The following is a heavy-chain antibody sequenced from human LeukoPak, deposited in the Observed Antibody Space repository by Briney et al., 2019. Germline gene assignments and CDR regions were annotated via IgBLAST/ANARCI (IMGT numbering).Heavy chain of an antibody. J-gene: IGHJ4*02. D-gene: IGHD2-2*02. V-gene: IGHV3-48*03. CDR3: AREHFIVVVPAAIFRENYFDY. Sequence: GGSLRLSCAASGFTFSSYEMNWVRLAPGKGLEWVSYISSSGSTIYYADSVKGRFTISRDNAKNSLYLQMNSLRAEDTAVYYCAREHFIVVVPAAIFRENYFDYWGQGTLVTVSS. CDR2: ISSSGSTI. CDR1: GFTFSSYE.